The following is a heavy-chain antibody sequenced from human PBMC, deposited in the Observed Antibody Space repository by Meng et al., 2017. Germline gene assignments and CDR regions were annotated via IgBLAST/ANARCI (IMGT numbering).Heavy chain of an antibody. CDR1: GFTFSSYA. CDR2: ISGSGGST. CDR3: AREYYSSGWYWRAFDI. V-gene: IGHV3-23*01. J-gene: IGHJ3*02. D-gene: IGHD6-19*01. Sequence: GGSLRLSCAASGFTFSSYAMSWVRQAPGKGLEWVSAISGSGGSTYYADSVKGRFTISRDNSKNTLSLQMNSLRAEDTAVYFCAREYYSSGWYWRAFDIWGQGTMVTVSS.